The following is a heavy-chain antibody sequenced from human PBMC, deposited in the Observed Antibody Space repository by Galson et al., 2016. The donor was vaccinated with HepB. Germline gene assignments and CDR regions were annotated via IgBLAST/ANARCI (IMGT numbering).Heavy chain of an antibody. V-gene: IGHV3-15*01. D-gene: IGHD6-13*01. CDR3: TTDRVYSSSWYWNYYYYGMDV. CDR2: IKSKTDGGTT. Sequence: SLRLSCAASGFIFSNAWMSWVRQAPGKGLEWVGRIKSKTDGGTTDYAAPAKGRFTISRDDSKNTLYLQMNSLKTEDTAVYYCTTDRVYSSSWYWNYYYYGMDVWGQGTTVTVSS. CDR1: GFIFSNAW. J-gene: IGHJ6*02.